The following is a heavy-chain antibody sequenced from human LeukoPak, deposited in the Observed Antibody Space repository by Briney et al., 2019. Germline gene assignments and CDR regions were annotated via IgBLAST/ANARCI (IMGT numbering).Heavy chain of an antibody. D-gene: IGHD4-11*01. CDR1: GFTFSSYA. CDR3: AKDAEGNYERAYYYYYYMDV. J-gene: IGHJ6*03. V-gene: IGHV3-23*01. CDR2: ISGSGGST. Sequence: GGSLRLSCAASGFTFSSYAMAWVRQAPGKGLEWVSTISGSGGSTYYADSVKGRFTISRDNSKNTLYLQMNSLRAEDTALYYCAKDAEGNYERAYYYYYYMDVWGKGTTVTVSS.